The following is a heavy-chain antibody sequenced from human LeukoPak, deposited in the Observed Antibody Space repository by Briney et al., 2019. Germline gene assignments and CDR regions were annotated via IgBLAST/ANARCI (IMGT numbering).Heavy chain of an antibody. J-gene: IGHJ4*02. CDR2: ISSSGSTR. V-gene: IGHV3-11*04. CDR1: GFTFSDYY. CDR3: AREGRRTYDDFDY. D-gene: IGHD5-12*01. Sequence: GGSLRLSCAASGFTFSDYYMSWIRQAPGKGLEWVSYISSSGSTRYYADSVQGRFTISRDNAKNSLYLQMSSLRAEDMAVYYCAREGRRTYDDFDYWGQGTLVTDPS.